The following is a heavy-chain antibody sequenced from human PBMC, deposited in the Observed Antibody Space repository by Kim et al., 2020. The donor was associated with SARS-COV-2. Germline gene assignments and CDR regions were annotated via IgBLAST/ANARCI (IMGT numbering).Heavy chain of an antibody. D-gene: IGHD2-15*01. V-gene: IGHV1-2*02. Sequence: ASVKVSCKASAYTFTGYYMHWVRQAPGQGLEWMGWINPNSGGTNYAQKFQGRVTMTRDTSISTAYMELSRLRSDDTAVYYCARPSYCSGGSCYSYYYYGMDVWGQGTTVTVSS. CDR3: ARPSYCSGGSCYSYYYYGMDV. J-gene: IGHJ6*02. CDR1: AYTFTGYY. CDR2: INPNSGGT.